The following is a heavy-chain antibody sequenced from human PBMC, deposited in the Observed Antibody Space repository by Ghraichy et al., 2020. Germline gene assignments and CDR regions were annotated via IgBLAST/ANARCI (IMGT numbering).Heavy chain of an antibody. J-gene: IGHJ4*02. CDR3: AKDPLDS. CDR1: GFTFSIYA. CDR2: ISGNGAKT. V-gene: IGHV3-23*01. Sequence: GGSLRLSCAASGFTFSIYAMTRVRQSPGKGLEWVSGISGNGAKTYNADSVKGRFTISRDNSKNMAYLQMNNLRAEDTAVYYCAKDPLDSWGQGTLITVSS.